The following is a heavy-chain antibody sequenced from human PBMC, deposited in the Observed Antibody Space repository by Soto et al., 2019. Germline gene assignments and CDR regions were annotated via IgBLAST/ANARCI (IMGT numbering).Heavy chain of an antibody. CDR1: GFTFSSYW. CDR3: ARDTPYDSSGYYSDAFDI. CDR2: IKQDGSEK. D-gene: IGHD3-22*01. J-gene: IGHJ3*02. Sequence: PVGSLRLSCAASGFTFSSYWMSWVRQAPGKGLEWVANIKQDGSEKYYVDSVKGRFTISRDNAKNSLYLQMNSLRAEDTAVYYCARDTPYDSSGYYSDAFDIWGQGTMVTVSS. V-gene: IGHV3-7*01.